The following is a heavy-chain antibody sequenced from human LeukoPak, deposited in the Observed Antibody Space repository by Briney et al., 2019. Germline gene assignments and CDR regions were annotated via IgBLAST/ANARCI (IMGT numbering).Heavy chain of an antibody. CDR1: GFTFSGYA. J-gene: IGHJ4*02. D-gene: IGHD3-3*01. CDR3: AKDRYDFWSGYPPPYYFDY. V-gene: IGHV3-23*01. Sequence: GGSLRLSCAASGFTFSGYAMSWVRQAPGKGLEWVSAISGSGGNTYYAASVKGRFTLSRDNSKNTLYLQMTSPRAEDTAIYFCAKDRYDFWSGYPPPYYFDYWGQGTLVAVSS. CDR2: ISGSGGNT.